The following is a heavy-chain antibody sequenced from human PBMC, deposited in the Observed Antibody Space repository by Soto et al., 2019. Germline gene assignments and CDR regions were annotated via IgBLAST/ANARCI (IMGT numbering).Heavy chain of an antibody. J-gene: IGHJ3*02. Sequence: PGESLKISCKGSGYTFTDYWIGWVRQLPGKGLEWMGIIYPGDSDTRYSPSFQGHVTITVDKSTSTAYLQWNTLKASDTAMYYCARRPYYYDSSGYLDAFDIWGQGTMVTVSS. CDR2: IYPGDSDT. CDR1: GYTFTDYW. V-gene: IGHV5-51*01. D-gene: IGHD3-22*01. CDR3: ARRPYYYDSSGYLDAFDI.